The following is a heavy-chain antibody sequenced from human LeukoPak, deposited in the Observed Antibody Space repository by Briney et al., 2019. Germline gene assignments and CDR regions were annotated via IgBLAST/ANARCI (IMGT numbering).Heavy chain of an antibody. J-gene: IGHJ3*02. CDR2: ISSSSSYI. CDR1: GFTFSSYS. Sequence: PGGSLRLSCAASGFTFSSYSMNWVRQAPGKGLEWVSSISSSSSYIYYADSVKGRFTISRDNAKNSLYLQMNSLRAEDTAVYYCARAPYGFGDPAFDIWGQGTMVTVSS. V-gene: IGHV3-21*01. D-gene: IGHD3-10*01. CDR3: ARAPYGFGDPAFDI.